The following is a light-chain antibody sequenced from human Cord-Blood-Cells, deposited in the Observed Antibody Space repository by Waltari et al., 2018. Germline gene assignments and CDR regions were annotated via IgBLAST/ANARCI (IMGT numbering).Light chain of an antibody. V-gene: IGKV3-15*01. CDR2: GAS. Sequence: EIVMTQSPATLSVSPGERATLSCRASQSVSSNLAWYQQKPGQAPRLLIYGASTRATXXXXRFSGXGSGTEFTLTISSLQSEDFAVYYCQQYNNWPLTFGGGTKVEIK. CDR1: QSVSSN. CDR3: QQYNNWPLT. J-gene: IGKJ4*01.